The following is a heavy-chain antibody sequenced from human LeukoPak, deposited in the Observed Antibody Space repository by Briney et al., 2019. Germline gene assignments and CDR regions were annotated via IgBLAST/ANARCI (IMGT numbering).Heavy chain of an antibody. CDR3: ARGGCSGGSCYFYYFDY. CDR2: INPNSGGT. J-gene: IGHJ4*02. D-gene: IGHD2-15*01. Sequence: ASVKVSCKASGYTFTGYYMHWVRQAPGQGLEWMGWINPNSGGTNYAQKFQGRVTMTRDTSISTAYMELSRLRSDDTAVYYCARGGCSGGSCYFYYFDYWGQGTLVTVSS. CDR1: GYTFTGYY. V-gene: IGHV1-2*02.